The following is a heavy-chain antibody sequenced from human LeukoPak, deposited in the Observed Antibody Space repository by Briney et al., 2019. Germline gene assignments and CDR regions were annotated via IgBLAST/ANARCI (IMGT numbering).Heavy chain of an antibody. D-gene: IGHD3-22*01. CDR3: ASTQMGSWYYYDSSGSRDDAFDI. CDR2: ISSSSSYI. V-gene: IGHV3-21*01. J-gene: IGHJ3*02. CDR1: GFTFSSYS. Sequence: KAGGSLRLSCAASGFTFSSYSMNWVRQAPGKGLEWVSSISSSSSYIYYADSVKGRFTISRDNAKNSLYLQMNSLRAEDTAVYYCASTQMGSWYYYDSSGSRDDAFDIWGQGTMVTVSS.